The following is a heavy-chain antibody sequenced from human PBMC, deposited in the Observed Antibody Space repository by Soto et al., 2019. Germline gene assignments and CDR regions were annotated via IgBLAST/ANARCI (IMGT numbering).Heavy chain of an antibody. CDR3: ARAYTVTTVTTALGY. D-gene: IGHD4-17*01. J-gene: IGHJ4*02. CDR1: GFTFSSYG. CDR2: IWYDGSNK. Sequence: QVQLVESGGGVVQPGRSLRLSCAASGFTFSSYGMHWVRQAPGKGLEWVAVIWYDGSNKYYADSVKGRFTISRDNSKNTLYLQMNSLRAEDTAVNYCARAYTVTTVTTALGYWGQGTLVTVSS. V-gene: IGHV3-33*01.